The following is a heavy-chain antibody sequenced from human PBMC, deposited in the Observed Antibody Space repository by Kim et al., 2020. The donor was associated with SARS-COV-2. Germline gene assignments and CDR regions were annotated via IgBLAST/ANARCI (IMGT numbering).Heavy chain of an antibody. J-gene: IGHJ2*01. Sequence: NTNYAQKLQGRVTMTTDTSTSTAYMELRSLRSDDTAVYYCARGQWYFDLWGRGTLVTVSS. CDR3: ARGQWYFDL. CDR2: NT. V-gene: IGHV1-18*01.